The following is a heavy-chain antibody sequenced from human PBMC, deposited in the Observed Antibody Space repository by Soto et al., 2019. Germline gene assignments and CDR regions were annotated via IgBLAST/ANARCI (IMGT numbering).Heavy chain of an antibody. Sequence: PSETLSLTCAVYGGSVNGYYWNWIRQPPGKGLEWIGEINHTGDTHYNPSLKSRVTMSVDTSKNQFSLRLSSVTAADTAIYYCATRITVFGLLIPPFDPRGQGTQVTVSS. J-gene: IGHJ5*02. V-gene: IGHV4-34*01. CDR1: GGSVNGYY. CDR2: INHTGDT. CDR3: ATRITVFGLLIPPFDP. D-gene: IGHD3-3*01.